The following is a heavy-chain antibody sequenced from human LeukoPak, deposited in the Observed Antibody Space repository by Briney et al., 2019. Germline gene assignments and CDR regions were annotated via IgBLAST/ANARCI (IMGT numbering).Heavy chain of an antibody. D-gene: IGHD1-14*01. CDR2: ISSSSSYI. J-gene: IGHJ4*02. V-gene: IGHV3-21*01. Sequence: PGGSLRLSCAASGLTFSSYTMNWVRQAPGKGLEWVSSISSSSSYIYYADSVKGRFTISRDNAKNSLYLQMNSLRAEDTAVYHCARDLRQTTHTRPRSFDYWGQGTLVTVSS. CDR1: GLTFSSYT. CDR3: ARDLRQTTHTRPRSFDY.